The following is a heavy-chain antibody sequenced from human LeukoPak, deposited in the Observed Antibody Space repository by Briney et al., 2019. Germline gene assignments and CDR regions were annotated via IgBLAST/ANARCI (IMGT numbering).Heavy chain of an antibody. Sequence: SETLSLTCTVSGGPISSYYWSWIRQPPGKGLEWIGYIYYSGSTNYNPSPKSRVTISVDTSKNQFSLKLSSVTAADTAVYYCARGYYWYFDLWGRGTLVTVSS. CDR1: GGPISSYY. V-gene: IGHV4-59*01. CDR3: ARGYYWYFDL. CDR2: IYYSGST. J-gene: IGHJ2*01.